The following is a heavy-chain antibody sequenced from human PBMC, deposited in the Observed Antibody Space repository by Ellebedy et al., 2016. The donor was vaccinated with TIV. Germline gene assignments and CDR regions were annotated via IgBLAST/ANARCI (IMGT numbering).Heavy chain of an antibody. V-gene: IGHV1-18*01. J-gene: IGHJ4*02. D-gene: IGHD3-16*01. CDR2: IGTYTGNT. CDR1: GYTG. CDR3: AKDNDYIWGN. Sequence: ASVKVSXKASGYTGISWVRQAPGQGLEWMGWIGTYTGNTNYAQKFQGRVTMTTDTATSTVYMELRNLRSDDTALYYCAKDNDYIWGNWGQGTLVTVSS.